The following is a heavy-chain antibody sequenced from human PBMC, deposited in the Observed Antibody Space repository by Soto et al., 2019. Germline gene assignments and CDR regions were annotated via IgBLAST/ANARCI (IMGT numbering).Heavy chain of an antibody. V-gene: IGHV4-59*08. J-gene: IGHJ1*01. CDR2: IYYSGRT. D-gene: IGHD1-26*01. CDR1: GGPISRHY. Sequence: PSQPLSLTCTVSGGPISRHYWRRLRQPPGKGLEWIGYIYYSGRTNYNPSLKSRVTISVDTSKNQFSLKLSSVTAADTAVYYCARHEGGSGSEYCQHWGQGTLVTVS. CDR3: ARHEGGSGSEYCQH.